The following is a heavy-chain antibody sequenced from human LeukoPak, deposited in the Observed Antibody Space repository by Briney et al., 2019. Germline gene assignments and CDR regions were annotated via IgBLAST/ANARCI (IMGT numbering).Heavy chain of an antibody. CDR2: IYYSGST. D-gene: IGHD6-6*01. CDR1: GGSISSSSYY. V-gene: IGHV4-39*07. CDR3: ARDPGTARLDY. J-gene: IGHJ4*02. Sequence: SETLSLTCTVSGGSISSSSYYWGWIRQPPGKGLEWIGSIYYSGSTYYNPSLKSRVTISVDTSKNQFSLKLSSVTAADTAVYYCARDPGTARLDYWAREPWSPSPQ.